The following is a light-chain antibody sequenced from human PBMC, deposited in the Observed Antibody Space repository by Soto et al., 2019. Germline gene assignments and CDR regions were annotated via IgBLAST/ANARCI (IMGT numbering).Light chain of an antibody. CDR1: QTVSGSY. CDR3: QNYGTATWK. Sequence: EIVLTQSAGTLSLSPGERATLSCRASQTVSGSYLAWFQQKPGQTPRLLIYAASTRAAGVPGRFSGSGSGTDFSLTINRLELEDFAVYYCQNYGTATWKFGQGTKVEIK. V-gene: IGKV3-20*01. J-gene: IGKJ1*01. CDR2: AAS.